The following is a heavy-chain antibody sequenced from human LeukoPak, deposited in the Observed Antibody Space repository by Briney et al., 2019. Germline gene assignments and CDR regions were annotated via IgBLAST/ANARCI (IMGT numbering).Heavy chain of an antibody. J-gene: IGHJ3*02. CDR1: GGSISSYY. V-gene: IGHV4-59*01. CDR2: NYYSGTT. Sequence: PSETLSLTCTVSGGSISSYYWSWIRQPPGKRLEWIGYNYYSGTTNYNPSLKSRLTISVDTSKNQFSLKLSSVAAADTAVYYCARSYDSSGYYPQGAFDIWGQGTMVTVSS. CDR3: ARSYDSSGYYPQGAFDI. D-gene: IGHD3-22*01.